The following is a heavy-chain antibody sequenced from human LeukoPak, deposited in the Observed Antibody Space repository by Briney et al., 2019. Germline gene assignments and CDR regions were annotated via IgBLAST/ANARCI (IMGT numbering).Heavy chain of an antibody. CDR3: ARDGGMDV. Sequence: ASVKVSCEASGYTFTAYYMHWVRQAPGQGLEWMGWINPNDGGTNSAQKFQGRVTMTRDTSISTVYLDLSRLTSDDTAVYYCARDGGMDVWGQGTTVIVSS. CDR1: GYTFTAYY. J-gene: IGHJ6*02. V-gene: IGHV1-2*02. CDR2: INPNDGGT.